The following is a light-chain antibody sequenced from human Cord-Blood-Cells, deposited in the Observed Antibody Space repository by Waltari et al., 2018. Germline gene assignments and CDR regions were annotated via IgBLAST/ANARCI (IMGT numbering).Light chain of an antibody. V-gene: IGKV1D-8*03. CDR2: AAS. CDR1: QGIRSY. CDR3: QQYYSFPWT. J-gene: IGKJ1*01. Sequence: VIWMTQSTSFPSASTVDRVTISCRMSQGIRSYLARYQHKPRKAPELLIYAASSLQSGVPSRFGGSGSGTDFTLTISCLQSEDFATYYCQQYYSFPWTFGQGTKVEIK.